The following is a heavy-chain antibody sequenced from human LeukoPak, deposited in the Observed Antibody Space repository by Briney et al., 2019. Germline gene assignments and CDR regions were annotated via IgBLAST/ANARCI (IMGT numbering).Heavy chain of an antibody. CDR1: GGSISSYY. J-gene: IGHJ3*02. D-gene: IGHD3-9*01. Sequence: PSETLSLTCTVPGGSISSYYWSWIRQPPGKGLEWIGYIYYSGSTNYNPSLKSRVTISVDTSKNQFSLKLSSVTAADTAVYYCARGFRYAKYYVILTGPIWGQGTMVTVSS. V-gene: IGHV4-59*01. CDR2: IYYSGST. CDR3: ARGFRYAKYYVILTGPI.